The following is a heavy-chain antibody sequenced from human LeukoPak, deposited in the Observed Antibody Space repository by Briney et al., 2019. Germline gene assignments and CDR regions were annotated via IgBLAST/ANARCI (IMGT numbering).Heavy chain of an antibody. Sequence: GGSLRLSCAASGFTVISNYMSWVRQAPGKGLEWASVTYNDGSTYYADSVQGRFTISRDNSKNTVFLQMNSLRAEDTAVYYCARDPRGYSGYQPSLWGQGTLVTVSS. D-gene: IGHD5-12*01. J-gene: IGHJ1*01. CDR2: TYNDGST. V-gene: IGHV3-66*01. CDR1: GFTVISNY. CDR3: ARDPRGYSGYQPSL.